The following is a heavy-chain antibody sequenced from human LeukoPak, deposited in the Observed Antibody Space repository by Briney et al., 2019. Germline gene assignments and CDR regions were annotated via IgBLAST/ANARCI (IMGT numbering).Heavy chain of an antibody. CDR1: GFTFSSYW. J-gene: IGHJ6*02. CDR2: INSDGSST. D-gene: IGHD4-17*01. V-gene: IGHV3-74*01. Sequence: PGGSLRLSCAASGFTFSSYWMHWVRQAPGKGLVWVSRINSDGSSTSYADSVKGRFTISRDNAKNTLYLQMNSLRAEDTAVYYCARAYPPDYGDYGLASYYYYGMDVWGQGTTVTVSS. CDR3: ARAYPPDYGDYGLASYYYYGMDV.